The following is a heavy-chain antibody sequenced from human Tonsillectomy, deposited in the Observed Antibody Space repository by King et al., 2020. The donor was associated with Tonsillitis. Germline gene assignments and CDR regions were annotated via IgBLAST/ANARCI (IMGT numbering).Heavy chain of an antibody. CDR1: GGASRKCV. CDR3: ACREPGDYYDSGNYFAFNY. J-gene: IGHJ4*02. Sequence: QVQLVESGAELKKPGSSVRISCKASGGASRKCVLNWIRQAPGQGLEWVGGSIPHFGSTEYAHKYRGRVTISADEPTSSAYMELSSLQPDDTATFYCACREPGDYYDSGNYFAFNYWGQGTLVTVSS. V-gene: IGHV1-69*01. CDR2: SIPHFGST. D-gene: IGHD3-10*01.